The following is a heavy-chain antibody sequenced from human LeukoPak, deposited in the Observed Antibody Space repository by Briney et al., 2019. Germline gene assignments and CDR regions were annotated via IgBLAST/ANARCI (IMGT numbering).Heavy chain of an antibody. V-gene: IGHV1-2*02. Sequence: GSVKVSCKASGYTFTGYYMHWVRQAPGQGLEWMGWINPNRGGKNYAETLQGRVTITRDTSISTAYMELSRLRSDDTAVYYCARDVEDNVVVVAASPYNWSDPWGQGTLVTVSS. D-gene: IGHD2-15*01. CDR3: ARDVEDNVVVVAASPYNWSDP. CDR1: GYTFTGYY. J-gene: IGHJ5*02. CDR2: INPNRGGK.